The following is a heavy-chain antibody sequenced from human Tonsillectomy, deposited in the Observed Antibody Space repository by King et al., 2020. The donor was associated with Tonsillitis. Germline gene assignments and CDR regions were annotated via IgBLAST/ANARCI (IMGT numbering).Heavy chain of an antibody. CDR2: IYWNDDK. V-gene: IGHV2-5*01. CDR1: GFSLSTSGVG. Sequence: TLKESGPTLVKPTQTLTLTCTFSGFSLSTSGVGVGWIRQPPGKALEWLALIYWNDDKRYSPSLKSRLTITKDTSKTQVVLTMTNMDPVDTATLYCAHHICMIVSSGGSSWFDPWGQGTLVTVSS. CDR3: AHHICMIVSSGGSSWFDP. J-gene: IGHJ5*02. D-gene: IGHD3-22*01.